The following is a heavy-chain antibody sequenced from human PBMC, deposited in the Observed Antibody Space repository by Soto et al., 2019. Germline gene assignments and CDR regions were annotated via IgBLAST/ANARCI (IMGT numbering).Heavy chain of an antibody. V-gene: IGHV5-51*01. CDR2: IYPGDSDT. Sequence: GESLKISCKGSGYSFTSYWIGWVRQMPGKGLEWMGIIYPGDSDTRYSPSFQGQVTISADKSISTAYLQWSSLKASDTAMYYCARRRGRGYYGSGSYLNGMDVWGQGTTVTV. CDR3: ARRRGRGYYGSGSYLNGMDV. J-gene: IGHJ6*02. D-gene: IGHD3-10*01. CDR1: GYSFTSYW.